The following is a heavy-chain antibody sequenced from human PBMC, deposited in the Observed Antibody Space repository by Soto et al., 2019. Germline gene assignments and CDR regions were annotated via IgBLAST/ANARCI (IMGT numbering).Heavy chain of an antibody. V-gene: IGHV3-53*01. CDR1: GFTISTNY. Sequence: EVQLVESGGGLIQPGGSLGLSCAASGFTISTNYMSWVRQAPGKGLEWVSVIFSGGRTYYADSVKGRFTISRDISKNTVYLQMNSLRADDTAVYYCARVPDTGGRDFFDYWGHGTLVTVSS. D-gene: IGHD7-27*01. J-gene: IGHJ4*01. CDR2: IFSGGRT. CDR3: ARVPDTGGRDFFDY.